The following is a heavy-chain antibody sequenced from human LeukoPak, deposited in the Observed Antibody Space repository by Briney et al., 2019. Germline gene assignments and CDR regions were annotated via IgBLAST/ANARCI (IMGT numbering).Heavy chain of an antibody. CDR3: ARDSPLGPLWFDP. CDR2: IYYSGST. V-gene: IGHV4-59*01. J-gene: IGHJ5*02. Sequence: PSETLSLTCTVSGGSISSYYWSWIRQPPGKGLEWIGYIYYSGSTNYNPSLKSRVTISVDTSKNQFSLKLSSVTAADTAVYYCARDSPLGPLWFDPWGREPWSPSPQ. CDR1: GGSISSYY. D-gene: IGHD1-26*01.